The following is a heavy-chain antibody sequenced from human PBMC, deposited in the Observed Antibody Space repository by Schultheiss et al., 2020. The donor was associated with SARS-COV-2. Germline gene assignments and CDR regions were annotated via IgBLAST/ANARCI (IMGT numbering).Heavy chain of an antibody. D-gene: IGHD2-2*01. Sequence: SETLSLTCTVSGGSISSYYWNWIRQPPGKGLEWIGEIDHAGNTDYNSSLKSRLTMSVDMYKKQVSLSLRSVTAADTAVYYCARGPGYCSSTSCYALWFDPWGQGTLVTVSS. J-gene: IGHJ5*02. CDR3: ARGPGYCSSTSCYALWFDP. CDR1: GGSISSYY. CDR2: IDHAGNT. V-gene: IGHV4-34*01.